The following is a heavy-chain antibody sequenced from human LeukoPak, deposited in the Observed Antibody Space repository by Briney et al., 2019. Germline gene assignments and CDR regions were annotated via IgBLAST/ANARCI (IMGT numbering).Heavy chain of an antibody. CDR2: ISGSGGNT. CDR3: AKATYYYYDSSGYDLDY. J-gene: IGHJ4*02. CDR1: GFTFSNYA. V-gene: IGHV3-23*01. Sequence: GGSLRLSCVASGFTFSNYAMSWVRQAPGKGLEWVSAISGSGGNTYYADSVKGRFTISRDNSKNTLYLQMNSLRAEDTAVYYCAKATYYYYDSSGYDLDYWGQGTLVTVSS. D-gene: IGHD3-22*01.